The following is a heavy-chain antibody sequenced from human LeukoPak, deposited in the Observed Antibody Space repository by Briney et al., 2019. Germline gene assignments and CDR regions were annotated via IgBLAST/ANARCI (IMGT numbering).Heavy chain of an antibody. CDR3: CSSVEDSWFDP. CDR1: GFTFSSYA. D-gene: IGHD2-2*01. Sequence: PGGSLRLSCAASGFTFSSYAMSWVRQAPGKGLEWVAVISYDGSNKYYADSVKGRFTISRDNSKNTLYLQMNSLRAEDTAVYYCCSSVEDSWFDPWGQGTLVTVSS. V-gene: IGHV3-30*04. J-gene: IGHJ5*02. CDR2: ISYDGSNK.